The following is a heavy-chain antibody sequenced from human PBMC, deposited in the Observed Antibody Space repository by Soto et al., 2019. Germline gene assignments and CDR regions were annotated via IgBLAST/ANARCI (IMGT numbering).Heavy chain of an antibody. CDR3: ARDSPSGDDYVWGSYRPSLDYCIDV. D-gene: IGHD3-16*02. V-gene: IGHV4-31*03. CDR2: IYYSGRT. Sequence: QVQLQESGPGLVKPSQPLSLTCTVSGGSISSGGYYCSWIRQHPGKGMEWIGYIYYSGRTYYNQSLKCRVTISVVPSKKQFYRNRSSVTAADTAVYYCARDSPSGDDYVWGSYRPSLDYCIDVWGQGTTVTVSS. J-gene: IGHJ6*02. CDR1: GGSISSGGYY.